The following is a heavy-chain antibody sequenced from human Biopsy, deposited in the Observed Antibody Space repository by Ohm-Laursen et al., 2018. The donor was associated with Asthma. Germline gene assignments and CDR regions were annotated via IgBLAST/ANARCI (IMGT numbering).Heavy chain of an antibody. D-gene: IGHD1-1*01. Sequence: SSLRLSCAASGFSFSNFAIHWVRQAPGKGLEWVGVISKDASTQDYADSVKGRFTMARDNSKNTLDLQMNSLREEDTAVYYCVGDGTDDAFDIWGQGTVVSVSS. J-gene: IGHJ3*02. CDR1: GFSFSNFA. V-gene: IGHV3-30*01. CDR3: VGDGTDDAFDI. CDR2: ISKDASTQ.